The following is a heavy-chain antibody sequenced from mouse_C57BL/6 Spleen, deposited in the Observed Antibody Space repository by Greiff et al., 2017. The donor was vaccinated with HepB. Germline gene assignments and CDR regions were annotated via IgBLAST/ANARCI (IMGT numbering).Heavy chain of an antibody. CDR2: INPNNGGT. J-gene: IGHJ2*01. CDR3: ARLGLTGTGY. Sequence: VQLQQSGPELVKPGASVKMSCKASGYTFTDYNMHWVKQSHGKSLEWIGYINPNNGGTSYNQKFKGKATLTVNKSSSTAYMALRSLTSEDSAVYYCARLGLTGTGYWGQGTTLTVSS. CDR1: GYTFTDYN. V-gene: IGHV1-22*01. D-gene: IGHD4-1*01.